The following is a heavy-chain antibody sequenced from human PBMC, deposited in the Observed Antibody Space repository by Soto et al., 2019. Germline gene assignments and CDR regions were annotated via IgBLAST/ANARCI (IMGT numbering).Heavy chain of an antibody. CDR1: GFTFSSYA. CDR3: AVHNDYGDYVRVRSFDY. D-gene: IGHD4-17*01. CDR2: ISGSGGST. J-gene: IGHJ4*02. V-gene: IGHV3-23*01. Sequence: GGSLRLSCAASGFTFSSYAMSWVRQAPGKGLEWVSAISGSGGSTYYADSVKGRFTISRDKSKNTLYLQMNSLRAEDTAVYYWAVHNDYGDYVRVRSFDYWGQGTLVTVSS.